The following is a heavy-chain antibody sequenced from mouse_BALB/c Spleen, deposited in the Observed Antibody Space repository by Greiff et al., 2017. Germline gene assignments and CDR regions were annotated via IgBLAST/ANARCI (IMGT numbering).Heavy chain of an antibody. D-gene: IGHD4-1*01. CDR1: GYSITSGYS. J-gene: IGHJ2*01. Sequence: EVKLVESGPGLVKPSQSLSLTCSVTGYSITSGYSWNWIRQFPGNKLEWMGYISYDGSNNYNPSLKNRISITLDTSKNQFFLKLNSVTTEDTATYYCAREGWDDHPYYFDYWGQGTTLTVSS. CDR2: ISYDGSN. CDR3: AREGWDDHPYYFDY. V-gene: IGHV3-6*02.